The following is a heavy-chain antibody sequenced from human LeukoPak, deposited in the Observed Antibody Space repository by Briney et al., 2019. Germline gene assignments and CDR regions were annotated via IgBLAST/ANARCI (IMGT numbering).Heavy chain of an antibody. J-gene: IGHJ4*02. Sequence: GGSLRLSCAASGSIFSSYEMNWVRQAPGKGLEWISYISTSDSTIYYADSVKGRFTISRDNAKNSLYLQMNSLRAEDTAVYYCARDSQGAVAGASMGDYWGQGTLVTVSS. D-gene: IGHD6-19*01. CDR3: ARDSQGAVAGASMGDY. CDR2: ISTSDSTI. CDR1: GSIFSSYE. V-gene: IGHV3-48*03.